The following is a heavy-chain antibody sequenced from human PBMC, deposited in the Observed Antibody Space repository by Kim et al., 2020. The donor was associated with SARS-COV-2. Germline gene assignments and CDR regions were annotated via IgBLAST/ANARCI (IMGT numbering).Heavy chain of an antibody. V-gene: IGHV1-3*01. CDR3: ARTDGSSSAYYYYYGIYV. CDR1: GYTFTSYA. J-gene: IGHJ6*01. Sequence: ASVKVSCKASGYTFTSYAMHWVRQAPGQRLEWMGGINDGNGDTKYSQKFQGRVTITRDTSASTAYMELSSLRSEDTAVYYCARTDGSSSAYYYYYGIYVW. CDR2: INDGNGDT. D-gene: IGHD6-6*01.